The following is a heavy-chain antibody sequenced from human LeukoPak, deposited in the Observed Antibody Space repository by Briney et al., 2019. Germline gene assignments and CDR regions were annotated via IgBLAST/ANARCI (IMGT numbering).Heavy chain of an antibody. D-gene: IGHD7-27*01. CDR3: ARGPPNWGMVGY. V-gene: IGHV1-8*01. CDR2: MKSNNGHT. CDR1: GYTFTSFD. Sequence: ASVKVSCKASGYTFTSFDFNWVRQATGQGLEWMGWMKSNNGHTGYAQKFQGRVTMTRDTSISTAYMELSSLTFEDTGVYYCARGPPNWGMVGYWGQGTLVTVSS. J-gene: IGHJ4*02.